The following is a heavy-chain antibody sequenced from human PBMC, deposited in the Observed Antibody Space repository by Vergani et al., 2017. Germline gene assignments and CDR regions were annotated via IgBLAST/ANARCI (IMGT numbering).Heavy chain of an antibody. J-gene: IGHJ4*02. CDR1: GDSVSSDDYY. D-gene: IGHD7-27*01. V-gene: IGHV4-61*02. CDR2: IYGSGTT. Sequence: QVQLQESGPGLVKPSQTLSLTCTVSGDSVSSDDYYWTWIRQPAGKTLEWIGRIYGSGTTSYNPSLKSRVTISEDTSKNHFSLNLESVTAADTGVYYCASATKANGGIEYWGQGTLVTVSS. CDR3: ASATKANGGIEY.